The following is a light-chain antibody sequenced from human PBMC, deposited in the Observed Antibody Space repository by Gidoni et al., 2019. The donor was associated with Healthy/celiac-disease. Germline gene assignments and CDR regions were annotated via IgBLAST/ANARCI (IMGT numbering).Light chain of an antibody. Sequence: EIVFTQSTATLSLSPGERATLSCRASQSVSSYLAWYQQKPGQAPRLLIYDASNRATGIPARFSGSGSGTDFTLTISSIEPEDFAVYYWQKRSNWGTFGQGTKVEIK. V-gene: IGKV3-11*01. J-gene: IGKJ1*01. CDR3: QKRSNWGT. CDR1: QSVSSY. CDR2: DAS.